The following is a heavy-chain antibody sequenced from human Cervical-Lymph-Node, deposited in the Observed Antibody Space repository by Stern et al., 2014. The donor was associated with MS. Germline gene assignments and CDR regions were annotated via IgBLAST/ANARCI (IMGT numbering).Heavy chain of an antibody. D-gene: IGHD2-21*01. Sequence: VQLVESGGAVVQPGRSLRLSCAASGFIFSNYGMQWVRQAPGKGLEWVGLIAYDGSKIDYAGSVKGRFTISRDNSGNTLFLHMSSLRPDDSAVYFCAKYVVSEEDACDPWGRGTMVAVAP. CDR2: IAYDGSKI. CDR1: GFIFSNYG. CDR3: AKYVVSEEDACDP. J-gene: IGHJ3*01. V-gene: IGHV3-30*18.